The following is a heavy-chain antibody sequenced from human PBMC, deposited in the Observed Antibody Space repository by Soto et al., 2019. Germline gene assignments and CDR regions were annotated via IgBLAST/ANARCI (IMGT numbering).Heavy chain of an antibody. D-gene: IGHD6-13*01. CDR2: IYYSGST. CDR1: GGSISRYY. Sequence: SETLSLTCTVSGGSISRYYWSWIRQPPGTGLEWIGYIYYSGSTNYNPSLTSRVTISVDTSKNQFSLKLSSVTAADTAVYYCARNMGGSSNYHLVGWLDHWGQGNQVTVSS. V-gene: IGHV4-59*01. J-gene: IGHJ5*02. CDR3: ARNMGGSSNYHLVGWLDH.